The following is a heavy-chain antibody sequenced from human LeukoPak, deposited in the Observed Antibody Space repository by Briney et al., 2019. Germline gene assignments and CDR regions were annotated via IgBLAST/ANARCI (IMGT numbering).Heavy chain of an antibody. Sequence: SETLSLTCSVSGDSISTSSYYWGWIRQPPGTGLEWIGTIYHSGSTYYNPSLTSRVTISVDTSKNQFSLKLSSVTAAGTAVYYCARHKDYYYSYMDVWGKGTTVTISS. CDR2: IYHSGST. V-gene: IGHV4-39*01. J-gene: IGHJ6*03. CDR1: GDSISTSSYY. CDR3: ARHKDYYYSYMDV.